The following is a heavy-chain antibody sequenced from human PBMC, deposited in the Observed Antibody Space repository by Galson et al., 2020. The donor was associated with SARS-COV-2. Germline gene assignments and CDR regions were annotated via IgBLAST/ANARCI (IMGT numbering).Heavy chain of an antibody. CDR2: ISYDGSNK. D-gene: IGHD3-10*01. CDR3: ARERYGAGTYAEVDP. V-gene: IGHV3-30*04. Sequence: GESLKISCVASGFTFSNSALHWVRHTPGKGLEWVALISYDGSNKYYADSVTGRFTISRDDSKNTLYLQMNSLRPDDTGLYYCARERYGAGTYAEVDPWGQGTPVTVSS. J-gene: IGHJ5*02. CDR1: GFTFSNSA.